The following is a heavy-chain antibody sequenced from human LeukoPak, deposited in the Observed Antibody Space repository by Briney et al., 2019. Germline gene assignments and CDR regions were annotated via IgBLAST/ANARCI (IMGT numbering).Heavy chain of an antibody. Sequence: PGGSLRHSCAASGFTFSSYGMHWVRQAPGKGLEWVAVISYGGSNTHYADSVKGRFTISRDNSKNTLYLQMNSLRAEDTAVYYCAKPLYGSGGSCFDYWGQGTLVTVSS. CDR1: GFTFSSYG. J-gene: IGHJ4*02. D-gene: IGHD2-15*01. CDR2: ISYGGSNT. V-gene: IGHV3-30*18. CDR3: AKPLYGSGGSCFDY.